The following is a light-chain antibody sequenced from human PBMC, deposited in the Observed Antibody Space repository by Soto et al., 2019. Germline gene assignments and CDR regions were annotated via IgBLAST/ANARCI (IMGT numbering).Light chain of an antibody. CDR2: DAS. CDR3: QQYDNLPIT. J-gene: IGKJ5*01. CDR1: QDISNY. V-gene: IGKV1-33*01. Sequence: DIQMTHSPSSLSASVGDRVTITCQASQDISNYLNWYQQKPGKAPKLLIYDASNLETGVPSRFSGSGSGTDFTFTISSLQHEDIETYYCQQYDNLPITFGQGTRLEIK.